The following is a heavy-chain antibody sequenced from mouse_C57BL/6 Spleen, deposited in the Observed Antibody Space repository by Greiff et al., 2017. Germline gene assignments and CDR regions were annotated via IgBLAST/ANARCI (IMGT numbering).Heavy chain of an antibody. J-gene: IGHJ2*01. CDR2: INDGSSYT. CDR1: GFTFSSYA. D-gene: IGHD4-1*01. CDR3: AGEANWDYFDY. Sequence: DVMLLQSGAGLVKPGGSLKLSCAASGFTFSSYAMPWVRQTPEKRLEWVATINDGSSYTYYPDNVKGQFTISRDNAKNTLYLQMSPLKSADTAMDYCAGEANWDYFDYWGQGTTLTVSS. V-gene: IGHV5-4*01.